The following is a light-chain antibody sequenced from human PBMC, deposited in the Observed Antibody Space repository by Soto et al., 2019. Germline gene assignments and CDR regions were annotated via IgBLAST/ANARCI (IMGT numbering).Light chain of an antibody. V-gene: IGLV2-11*01. CDR2: DVS. CDR3: CSYAGTTHV. CDR1: SSDVGGYNY. J-gene: IGLJ1*01. Sequence: QSALTQPPSVSGSPGQSVTISCTGTSSDVGGYNYVSCYQQLPGKAPKLMIYDVSKRPSGVPDRFSGSNSGNTASLTISGLQAEDEVDYYCCSYAGTTHVFGTGTKLTVL.